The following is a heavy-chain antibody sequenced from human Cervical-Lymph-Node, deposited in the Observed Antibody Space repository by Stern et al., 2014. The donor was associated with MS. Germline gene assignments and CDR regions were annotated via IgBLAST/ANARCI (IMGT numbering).Heavy chain of an antibody. V-gene: IGHV2-26*01. Sequence: QVPLRESGPVLVKPTETLTLTCTVSGFSLSNTRMRVTWIRQPPGKALEWLVHFFSNDEKSYNTSLRSRLTISKDTSKSQVVLTMTNVDPVDTATYYCARMSAGSRYYYGLDVWGQGTTVIVSS. CDR3: ARMSAGSRYYYGLDV. D-gene: IGHD3-10*01. CDR1: GFSLSNTRMR. CDR2: FFSNDEK. J-gene: IGHJ6*02.